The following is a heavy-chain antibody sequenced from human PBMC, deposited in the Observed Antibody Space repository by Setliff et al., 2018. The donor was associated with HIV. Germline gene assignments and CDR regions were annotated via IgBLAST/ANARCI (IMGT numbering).Heavy chain of an antibody. J-gene: IGHJ3*02. V-gene: IGHV4-34*01. Sequence: SETLSLTCAVYGGSFSGYYWSWIRQPPGKGLEWIGEINHSGSTNYNPSLKIRVTISVDTSKNQFSLKLSSVTAADTAVYYCARRAVAGTGGAFDIWGQGTMVTVSS. CDR3: ARRAVAGTGGAFDI. CDR2: INHSGST. D-gene: IGHD6-19*01. CDR1: GGSFSGYY.